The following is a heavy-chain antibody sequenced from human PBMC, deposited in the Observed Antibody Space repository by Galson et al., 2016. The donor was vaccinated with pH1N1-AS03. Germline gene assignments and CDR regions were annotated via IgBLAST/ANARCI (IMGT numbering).Heavy chain of an antibody. CDR1: GGSISSYY. J-gene: IGHJ6*02. CDR3: ARFRSSWTFYYGLDV. V-gene: IGHV4-59*01. D-gene: IGHD6-13*01. CDR2: IYYSGGT. Sequence: SETLSLTCTVSGGSISSYYWTWIRQPPGKGLEWIGHIYYSGGTNYNPSLKSRVTISVDTSKNQFSLKLSSVTAADTAVYYCARFRSSWTFYYGLDVWCQGTTVTVSS.